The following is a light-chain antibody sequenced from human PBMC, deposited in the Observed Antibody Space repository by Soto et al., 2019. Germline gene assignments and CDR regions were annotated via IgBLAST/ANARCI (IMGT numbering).Light chain of an antibody. Sequence: QSVLTQPPSVSGAPGQRGTLSCTGSSSNIGAGYDVHWYQQLPGRAPKLLIYGNTNRPSGVPDRFSGSKSGTSASLAITGLQAEDEADYYCLSFDSSLSVVFGGGTKLTVL. J-gene: IGLJ2*01. CDR2: GNT. CDR3: LSFDSSLSVV. CDR1: SSNIGAGYD. V-gene: IGLV1-40*01.